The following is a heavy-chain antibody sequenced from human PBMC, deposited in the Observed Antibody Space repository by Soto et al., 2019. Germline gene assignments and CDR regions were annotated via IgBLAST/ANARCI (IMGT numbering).Heavy chain of an antibody. CDR3: ARDQRAVTGTYYFDY. D-gene: IGHD6-19*01. Sequence: GGSLRLSCAASGFTVSSNYMSWVRQAPGKGLEWVSVIYSGGSTYYADSVKGRFTISRDNSKNTLYLQMNSLRAEDTAVYYCARDQRAVTGTYYFDYWGQGTLVTVSS. J-gene: IGHJ4*02. CDR2: IYSGGST. V-gene: IGHV3-66*01. CDR1: GFTVSSNY.